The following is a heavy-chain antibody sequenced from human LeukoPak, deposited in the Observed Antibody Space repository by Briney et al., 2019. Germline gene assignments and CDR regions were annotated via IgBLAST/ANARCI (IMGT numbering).Heavy chain of an antibody. J-gene: IGHJ6*02. Sequence: PGGSLRLSCAASGFTFSSYGMHWVRQAPGKGLEWVAVIWYDGSNKYYADSVKGRFTISRDNSKNTLYLQMNSLRAEDTAVYYCARGPRTYYDFWSGYYYYGMDVWGQGTTVTVSS. D-gene: IGHD3-3*01. V-gene: IGHV3-33*01. CDR2: IWYDGSNK. CDR3: ARGPRTYYDFWSGYYYYGMDV. CDR1: GFTFSSYG.